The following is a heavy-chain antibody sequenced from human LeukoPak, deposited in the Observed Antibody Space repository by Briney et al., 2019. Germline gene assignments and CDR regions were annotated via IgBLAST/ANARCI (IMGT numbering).Heavy chain of an antibody. D-gene: IGHD1-26*01. V-gene: IGHV4-59*08. J-gene: IGHJ4*02. CDR1: GGSIRNYY. CDR3: ARRSGTYILFDY. Sequence: SETLSLTCTVSGGSIRNYYWSWIRQSPGKGLEWIGYIYYTGSTNYNPSLKSRVTISLDTSKNQFSLKLTSVTAADTAVYYCARRSGTYILFDYWGQGTLVTVSS. CDR2: IYYTGST.